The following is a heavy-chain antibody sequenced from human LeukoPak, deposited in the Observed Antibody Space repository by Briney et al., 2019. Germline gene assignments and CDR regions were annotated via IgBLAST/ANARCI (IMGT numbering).Heavy chain of an antibody. V-gene: IGHV1-18*01. CDR3: ARESLGDDFWSGYYYYGMDV. Sequence: ASVKASCKASGYTFTSYGISWVRQAPGQGLEWMGWISAYNGNTNYAQKLQGRVTMTTDTSTSTAYMELRSLRSDDTAVYYCARESLGDDFWSGYYYYGMDVWGQGTTVTVSS. D-gene: IGHD3-3*01. CDR1: GYTFTSYG. CDR2: ISAYNGNT. J-gene: IGHJ6*02.